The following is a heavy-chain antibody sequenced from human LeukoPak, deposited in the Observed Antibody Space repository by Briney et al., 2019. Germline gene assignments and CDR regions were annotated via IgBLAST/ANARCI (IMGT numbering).Heavy chain of an antibody. CDR1: GFTFSNAW. V-gene: IGHV3-15*01. D-gene: IGHD4-17*01. J-gene: IGHJ4*02. CDR2: INSKTDGGTT. CDR3: AAVSVDYGDSSFDF. Sequence: GGSLRLSCAASGFTFSNAWMSWVRQPPGKGLEWVGRINSKTDGGTTDYAEPVKGRFTISRDDSKNTLCLQMNFLKTEDTALYYCAAVSVDYGDSSFDFWGQGTLVTVSS.